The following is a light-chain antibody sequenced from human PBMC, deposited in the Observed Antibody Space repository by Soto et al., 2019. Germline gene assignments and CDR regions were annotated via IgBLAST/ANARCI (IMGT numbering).Light chain of an antibody. CDR3: QQYNSWPLT. Sequence: EIVLTQSPVTLSLSPGERATLSCRASQSISNSLAWYQEKPGQAPRLLIYDSSNRATGIPPRFSGSGSGTDFTLTISSLEPEDFAVYYCQQYNSWPLTFGGGTKVEIK. V-gene: IGKV3-11*01. J-gene: IGKJ4*01. CDR2: DSS. CDR1: QSISNS.